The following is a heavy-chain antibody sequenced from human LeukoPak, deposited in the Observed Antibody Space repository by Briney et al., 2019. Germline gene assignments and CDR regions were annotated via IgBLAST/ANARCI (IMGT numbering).Heavy chain of an antibody. V-gene: IGHV3-74*01. D-gene: IGHD2-21*02. J-gene: IGHJ4*02. CDR3: ARGGDCKNDY. CDR2: INGAGSSI. Sequence: GGSLRLSCAASGFTFSSYWMHWVRQTPGKGLVWVSRINGAGSSISYADSVKGRVTISRDNAKNTLYLQMNNLRAEDTAVYYCARGGDCKNDYWGQGTLVTVSS. CDR1: GFTFSSYW.